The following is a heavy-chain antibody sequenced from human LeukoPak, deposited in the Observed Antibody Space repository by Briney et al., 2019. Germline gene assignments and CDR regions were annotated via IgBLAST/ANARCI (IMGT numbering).Heavy chain of an antibody. D-gene: IGHD6-19*01. V-gene: IGHV4-61*01. Sequence: SETLSLTCTVSGGSVSSGSYYWSWIRQPPGKGLEWIGYIYYSGSTNYNPSLKSRVTISVDTSKNQFSLKLSSVTAADTAVYYCARDRASGWFDYWGQGTLVTVSS. CDR2: IYYSGST. J-gene: IGHJ4*02. CDR1: GGSVSSGSYY. CDR3: ARDRASGWFDY.